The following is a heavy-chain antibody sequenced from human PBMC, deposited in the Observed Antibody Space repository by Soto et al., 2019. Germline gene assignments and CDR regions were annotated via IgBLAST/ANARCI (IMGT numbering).Heavy chain of an antibody. D-gene: IGHD6-25*01. Sequence: QIQLQESGPGLVKPSETLSLTCSVSGDSIRSVGYYWTWIRQPPGKGLEWLGDVYGVGTSGYNASLRSALYISAAPSTNAIYQPLTSVTATDTAVYFCGRGVSSGWTPTRVDPWGHG. CDR3: GRGVSSGWTPTRVDP. CDR1: GDSIRSVGYY. CDR2: VYGVGTS. J-gene: IGHJ5*02. V-gene: IGHV4-30-4*08.